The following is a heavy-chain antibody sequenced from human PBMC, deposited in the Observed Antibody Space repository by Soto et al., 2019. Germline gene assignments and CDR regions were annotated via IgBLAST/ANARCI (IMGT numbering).Heavy chain of an antibody. CDR3: AMSEQWFRPSYSGMDL. Sequence: QVQLVQSGAEVKKPGSSVKVSCKASGGTFSNYAISWVRQAPGQGLELMGGIIPIFVTTNYAQKFQGRVTITADESTRTAYMELRSLRSEDTAVYYCAMSEQWFRPSYSGMDLWGQGTTVTVSS. CDR1: GGTFSNYA. J-gene: IGHJ6*02. CDR2: IIPIFVTT. D-gene: IGHD6-19*01. V-gene: IGHV1-69*01.